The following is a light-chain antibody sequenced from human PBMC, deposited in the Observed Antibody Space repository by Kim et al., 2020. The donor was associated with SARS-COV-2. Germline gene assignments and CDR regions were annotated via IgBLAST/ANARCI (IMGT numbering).Light chain of an antibody. J-gene: IGLJ2*01. Sequence: SSELTQDPAVSVALGQTVRITCQGDSLKNYYATWYQQKPGQAPILVIYGKNNRPSGIPDRFSGSSSGNTASLTITGTQAGDEADYYCTSRDSNDDHVFGG. CDR1: SLKNYY. CDR2: GKN. V-gene: IGLV3-19*01. CDR3: TSRDSNDDHV.